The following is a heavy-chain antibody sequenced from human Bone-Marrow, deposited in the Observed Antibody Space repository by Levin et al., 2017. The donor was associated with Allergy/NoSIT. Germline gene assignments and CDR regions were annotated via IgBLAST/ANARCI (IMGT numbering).Heavy chain of an antibody. CDR2: ISGSGGST. CDR1: GFTFSNYA. D-gene: IGHD2-2*01. CDR3: AKVCTSTTCAKIDY. Sequence: GGSLRLSCAASGFTFSNYAMSWVRQAPGKGLEWVSAISGSGGSTYYADSVKGRFTISRDNSKNTLYLQMNSLRAEDTALYYCAKVCTSTTCAKIDYWGQGTLVTVSS. V-gene: IGHV3-23*01. J-gene: IGHJ4*02.